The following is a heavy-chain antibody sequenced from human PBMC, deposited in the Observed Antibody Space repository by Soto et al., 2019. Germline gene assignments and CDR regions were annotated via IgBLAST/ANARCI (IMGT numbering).Heavy chain of an antibody. CDR3: ARDRSYCYRSGSPVALGFDY. CDR1: GYTFTSYG. CDR2: ISAYNGNT. Sequence: GASVQDSCKASGYTFTSYGISWVRQAPGQGLEWMGWISAYNGNTNYAQKLQGRVTMTTDTSTSTAYMELRSLSSDDTAVYYCARDRSYCYRSGSPVALGFDYWGQGTLVTVSS. J-gene: IGHJ4*02. D-gene: IGHD3-10*01. V-gene: IGHV1-18*01.